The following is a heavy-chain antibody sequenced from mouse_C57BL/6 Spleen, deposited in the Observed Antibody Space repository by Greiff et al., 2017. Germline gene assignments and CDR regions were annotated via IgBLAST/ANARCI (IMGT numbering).Heavy chain of an antibody. CDR1: GYTFTSYW. D-gene: IGHD1-1*01. V-gene: IGHV1-64*01. CDR3: ARSPYYYGSSYGFDY. CDR2: IHPNSGST. J-gene: IGHJ2*01. Sequence: VQLQQPGAELVKPGASVKLSCKASGYTFTSYWMHWVKQRPGQGLEWIGMIHPNSGSTNYNEKFKSKATLTVDKSSSTAYMQLSSLTSEDSAVYYCARSPYYYGSSYGFDYWGQGTTLTVSS.